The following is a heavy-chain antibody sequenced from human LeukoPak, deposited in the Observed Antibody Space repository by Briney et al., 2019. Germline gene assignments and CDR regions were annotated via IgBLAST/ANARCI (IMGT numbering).Heavy chain of an antibody. CDR3: ARDPYGDYVNYQLAGDLFDY. V-gene: IGHV3-11*04. CDR2: ISSSGDTT. Sequence: GGARRLSRAASGFTFSDYYMSSIRQAPGKGQEWISYISSSGDTTFYPDSVKGRFTISRDNATNSLYLQMNSLRADDTAVYYCARDPYGDYVNYQLAGDLFDYWGQGTLVTVSS. CDR1: GFTFSDYY. D-gene: IGHD4-17*01. J-gene: IGHJ4*02.